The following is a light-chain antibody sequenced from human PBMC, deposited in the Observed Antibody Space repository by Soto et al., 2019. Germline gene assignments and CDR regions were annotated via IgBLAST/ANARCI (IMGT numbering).Light chain of an antibody. CDR1: QSVSIR. CDR2: SAS. V-gene: IGKV3-20*01. J-gene: IGKJ1*01. CDR3: QQYSSSPRT. Sequence: IVWRRSPSSMTVSPREIATLSCRASQSVSIRLAWYQLRPGQAPRLLIYSASNRATGIPDRFSGSGSGTDFTLTISRLEPEDFAVYYCQQYSSSPRTFGQGTKVDIK.